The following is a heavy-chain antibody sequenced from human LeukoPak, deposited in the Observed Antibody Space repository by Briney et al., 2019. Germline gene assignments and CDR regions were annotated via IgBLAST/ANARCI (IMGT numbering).Heavy chain of an antibody. CDR1: GFTFSSYS. D-gene: IGHD6-6*01. J-gene: IGHJ4*02. CDR3: ARCGEYSSSPFDY. CDR2: INSDRSST. Sequence: GGSLRLSCAASGFTFSSYSMHWVRQAPGKGLEWVSHINSDRSSTNYADSVKGRFTLSRDNAKNTLYLQMNGLRAEDTAVYYCARCGEYSSSPFDYWGEETLVTVSS. V-gene: IGHV3-74*01.